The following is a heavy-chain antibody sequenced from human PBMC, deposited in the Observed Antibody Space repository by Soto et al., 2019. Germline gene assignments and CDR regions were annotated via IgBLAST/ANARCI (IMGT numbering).Heavy chain of an antibody. CDR3: ARAYRSHANLDY. Sequence: QVQLQESGPGLVKPSQTMSLTCTVSGGSISSGDYYWSWIRHPPGKGLAWIGYIYYSGSTYYNPSLKRRVTISVDTSKSQFSLKLSSVTAADTAVYYCARAYRSHANLDYWGQGTLVTVSS. CDR1: GGSISSGDYY. V-gene: IGHV4-30-4*01. J-gene: IGHJ4*02. CDR2: IYYSGST. D-gene: IGHD6-19*01.